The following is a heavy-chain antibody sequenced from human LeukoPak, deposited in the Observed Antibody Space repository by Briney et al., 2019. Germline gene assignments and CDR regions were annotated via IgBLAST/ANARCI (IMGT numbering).Heavy chain of an antibody. D-gene: IGHD6-13*01. V-gene: IGHV4-59*01. CDR2: IYYSGST. J-gene: IGHJ4*02. CDR1: GGSISTYF. CDR3: ARVQVAAAVYYFDY. Sequence: SETLSLTCTVSGGSISTYFWSWIRQPPGKGLEWIGYIYYSGSTNYNPSLKSRVTISVDTSKNQFSLRLSSVAAADTAVYYCARVQVAAAVYYFDYWGQGTLVTVSS.